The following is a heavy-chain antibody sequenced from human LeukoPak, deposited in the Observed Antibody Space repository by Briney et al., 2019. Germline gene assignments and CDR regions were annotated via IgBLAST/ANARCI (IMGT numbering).Heavy chain of an antibody. V-gene: IGHV4-34*01. D-gene: IGHD6-13*01. CDR2: INRSGST. J-gene: IGHJ6*03. CDR1: GGSFSGYY. CDR3: ARVVAAAGTAYYYMDV. Sequence: NPSETPSLTCTVYGGSFSGYYWSWIRQPPGKGLEWIGEINRSGSTDYNPSLKSRVTISVDTSKNQFSLKVISVTAADTAVYYCARVVAAAGTAYYYMDVWGKGTTVTISS.